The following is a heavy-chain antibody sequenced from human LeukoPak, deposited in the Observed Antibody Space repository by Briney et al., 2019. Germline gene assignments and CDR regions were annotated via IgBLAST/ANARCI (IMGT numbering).Heavy chain of an antibody. V-gene: IGHV4-34*01. CDR2: INHSGST. J-gene: IGHJ4*02. CDR1: GGSFSGYY. D-gene: IGHD6-13*01. CDR3: ATGAGHLNFDY. Sequence: SETLSLTCAVYGGSFSGYYWSWIRQPPGKGLEWIGEINHSGSTNYNPSLKSRVTISVDTSKNQFSLKLSSVTAADTAVYYCATGAGHLNFDYWGQGTLVTVSS.